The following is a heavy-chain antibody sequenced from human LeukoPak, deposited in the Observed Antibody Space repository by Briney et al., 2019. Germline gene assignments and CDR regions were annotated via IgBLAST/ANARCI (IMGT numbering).Heavy chain of an antibody. V-gene: IGHV4-59*11. CDR2: IYYSGGT. Sequence: SETLSLTCSVAGASISSHYWSWIRQPPGKGLEWIGYIYYSGGTFYNTNLNRRVTISVDSSKKHFSLNLTSVSAADTAVYYCARDYYGSVGYYGAGYSYGMDVWGQGTTVTVSS. D-gene: IGHD3-22*01. CDR3: ARDYYGSVGYYGAGYSYGMDV. J-gene: IGHJ6*02. CDR1: GASISSHY.